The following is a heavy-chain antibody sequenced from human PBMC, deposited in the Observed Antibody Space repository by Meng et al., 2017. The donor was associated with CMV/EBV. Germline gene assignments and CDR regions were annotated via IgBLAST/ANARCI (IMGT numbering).Heavy chain of an antibody. D-gene: IGHD2-2*01. V-gene: IGHV3-7*01. CDR1: GFIFRDYV. Sequence: GESLKISCAASGFIFRDYVMTWVRQAPGKGLEWVANIKQDGSEKYYVDSVKGRFTISRDNAKNSLYLQMNSLRAEDTAVYYCARESLDCSSTAPPCVDYYGMDVWGQGTTVTVSS. CDR2: IKQDGSEK. CDR3: ARESLDCSSTAPPCVDYYGMDV. J-gene: IGHJ6*02.